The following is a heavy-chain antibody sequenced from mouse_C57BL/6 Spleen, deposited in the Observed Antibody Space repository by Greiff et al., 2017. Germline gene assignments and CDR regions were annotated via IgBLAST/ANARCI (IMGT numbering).Heavy chain of an antibody. CDR1: GFTFSSYG. CDR2: ISSGGSYT. J-gene: IGHJ4*01. D-gene: IGHD2-5*01. CDR3: ARAYSNYENYAMDY. V-gene: IGHV5-6*01. Sequence: EVQLQESGGDLVKPGGSLKLSCAASGFTFSSYGMSWVRQTPDKRLEWVATISSGGSYTSYPDSVKGRFTISMANAKNTLYLQMSSLTSEDTAMYYCARAYSNYENYAMDYWGQGTSVTVSS.